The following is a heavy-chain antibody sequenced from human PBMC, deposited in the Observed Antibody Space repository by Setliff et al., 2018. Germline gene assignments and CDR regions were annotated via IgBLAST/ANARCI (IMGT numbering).Heavy chain of an antibody. CDR2: INHSGST. CDR1: GGTFSHYY. CDR3: ARGRNVAARLLDT. D-gene: IGHD6-6*01. J-gene: IGHJ5*02. Sequence: SETLSLTCAAYGGTFSHYYWTWIRQSPGKGLEWIGEINHSGSTNYNPSLKSRVTISIDTSKCQFSLRMSSVSAADAAIYYCARGRNVAARLLDTWGQGSRVTVSS. V-gene: IGHV4-34*01.